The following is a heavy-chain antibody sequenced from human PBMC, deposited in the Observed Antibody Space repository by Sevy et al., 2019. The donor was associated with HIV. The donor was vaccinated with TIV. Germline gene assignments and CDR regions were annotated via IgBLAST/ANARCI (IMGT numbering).Heavy chain of an antibody. Sequence: GGSLRLSCAASGFTFTYAWMTWVRQAPGKGLEWVGRIKSKADGGTTDYAEPVKGRFTISRDDSKNTLYLQMNSLKTKDTAVYYCSTDPIIVLLVTNGMDVWGQGTTVTVSS. J-gene: IGHJ6*02. CDR1: GFTFTYAW. CDR2: IKSKADGGTT. V-gene: IGHV3-15*01. D-gene: IGHD2-8*02. CDR3: STDPIIVLLVTNGMDV.